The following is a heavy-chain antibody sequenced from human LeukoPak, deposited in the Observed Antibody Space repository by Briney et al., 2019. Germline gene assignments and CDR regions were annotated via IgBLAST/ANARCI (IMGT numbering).Heavy chain of an antibody. V-gene: IGHV4-4*07. CDR2: IYTSGSA. CDR1: GGSISSDY. CDR3: AREVDFYGSGRHGWFFDL. D-gene: IGHD3-10*01. Sequence: PSETLSLTCTVSGGSISSDYWSWIRQPAGKGLEWIGRIYTSGSADYNPSLKSRVTMSVDTSRNQFSLRLNSVTAADSAVYYCAREVDFYGSGRHGWFFDLWGRGTLVTVSS. J-gene: IGHJ2*01.